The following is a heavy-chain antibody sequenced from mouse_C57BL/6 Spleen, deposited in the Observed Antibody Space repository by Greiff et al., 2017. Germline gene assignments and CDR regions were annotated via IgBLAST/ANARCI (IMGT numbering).Heavy chain of an antibody. V-gene: IGHV1-55*01. D-gene: IGHD1-1*01. CDR2: LYPGSGST. CDR1: GYTFTSYW. Sequence: QVQLQQPGAELVKPGASVKMSCKASGYTFTSYWITWVKQRPGQGLAWIGDLYPGSGSTNYNEKFKSKATLTVDTSSSTAYMQLSSLPSEDSAVYYCARTTTVVATDYFDYWGQGTTLTVSS. J-gene: IGHJ2*01. CDR3: ARTTTVVATDYFDY.